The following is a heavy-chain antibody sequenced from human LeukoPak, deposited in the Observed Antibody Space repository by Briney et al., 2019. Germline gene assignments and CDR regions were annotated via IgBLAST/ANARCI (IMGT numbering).Heavy chain of an antibody. D-gene: IGHD1-26*01. CDR3: AREGSGSTTHYYYMDV. V-gene: IGHV3-30-3*01. Sequence: GGSLRLSCAASGFTFSSYAMHWVRQAPGKGLEWVAVISYDGSNKYYADSVKGRFTISRDNSKNTLYLQMNSLRAEDTAVYYCAREGSGSTTHYYYMDVWGKGTTVTVSS. J-gene: IGHJ6*03. CDR1: GFTFSSYA. CDR2: ISYDGSNK.